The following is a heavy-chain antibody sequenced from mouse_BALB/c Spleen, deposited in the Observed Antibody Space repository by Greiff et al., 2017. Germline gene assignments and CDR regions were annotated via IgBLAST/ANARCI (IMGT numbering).Heavy chain of an antibody. V-gene: IGHV14-3*02. J-gene: IGHJ2*01. D-gene: IGHD2-2*01. CDR3: ARSGGYDYFDY. CDR1: GFNIKDTY. CDR2: IDPANGNT. Sequence: VQLKQSGAELVKPGASVKLSCTASGFNIKDTYMHWVKQRPEQGLEWIGRIDPANGNTKYDPKFQGKATITADTSSNTAYLQLSSLTSEDTAVYYCARSGGYDYFDYWGQGTTLTVSS.